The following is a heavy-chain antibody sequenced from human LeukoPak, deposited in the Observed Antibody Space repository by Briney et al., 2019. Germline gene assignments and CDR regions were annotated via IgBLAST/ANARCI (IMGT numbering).Heavy chain of an antibody. Sequence: ASVKLSCKSSGYTFSDFYMHWVRQAPGQGLEWMGQINPSGSSKTYAQKFQGRVTVTRDTSTSTVYVELSSLRSEDTALYYCVRGIAGDRVAFDIWGHGTMVTVSS. D-gene: IGHD1-26*01. CDR3: VRGIAGDRVAFDI. J-gene: IGHJ3*02. V-gene: IGHV1-46*01. CDR2: INPSGSSK. CDR1: GYTFSDFY.